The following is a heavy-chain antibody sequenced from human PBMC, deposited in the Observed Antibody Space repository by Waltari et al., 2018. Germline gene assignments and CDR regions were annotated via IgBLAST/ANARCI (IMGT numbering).Heavy chain of an antibody. J-gene: IGHJ4*02. CDR1: GFTFRSYG. CDR3: ARPQGGIAVAGTLGY. Sequence: QVQLVESGGGVVQPGRSLRLSCAASGFTFRSYGMHWVRQAPGKGLEWVAVIWYDGSNKYYADSVKGRFTISRDNSKNTLYLQMNSLRAEDTAVYYCARPQGGIAVAGTLGYWGQGTLVTVSS. V-gene: IGHV3-33*08. CDR2: IWYDGSNK. D-gene: IGHD6-19*01.